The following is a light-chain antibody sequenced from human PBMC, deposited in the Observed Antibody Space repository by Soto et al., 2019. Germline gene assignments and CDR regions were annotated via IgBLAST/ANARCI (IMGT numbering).Light chain of an antibody. Sequence: EIVLTQSPATLSLSPGERATLSCRASQSVSSYLAWYQQKPGQAPRLLISGASMRASGVPVRFIGSGSGTDFTLTITRLEPEDFAVYYCQQYGGSPITFGLGTRREIK. CDR1: QSVSSY. V-gene: IGKV3-20*01. J-gene: IGKJ5*01. CDR3: QQYGGSPIT. CDR2: GAS.